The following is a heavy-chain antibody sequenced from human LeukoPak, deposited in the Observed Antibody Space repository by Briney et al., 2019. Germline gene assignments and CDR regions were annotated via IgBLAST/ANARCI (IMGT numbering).Heavy chain of an antibody. CDR2: IYPGDSDT. CDR1: GYSFTNYW. Sequence: GESLKISCKGSGYSFTNYWIGWVRQMPGKGLEWMGIIYPGDSDTRYSPSFQGQVTISADKSISTAYLQWSSLKASDTAMYYCARILTPYYDSSGYYAFDIWGQGTMDTVSS. J-gene: IGHJ3*02. D-gene: IGHD3-22*01. V-gene: IGHV5-51*01. CDR3: ARILTPYYDSSGYYAFDI.